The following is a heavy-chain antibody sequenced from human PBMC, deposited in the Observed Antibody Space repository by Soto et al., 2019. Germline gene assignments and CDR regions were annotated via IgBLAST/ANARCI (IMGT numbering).Heavy chain of an antibody. CDR3: ARIDSYGAFDS. CDR1: GFTFSSYA. CDR2: VGTGGTA. Sequence: PGGSLRLSCAASGFTFSSYAMSWVRQAPGKGLEWVSAVGTGGTAYYADSVKGRFTMPVDTSKSQFSLELTSVTAADTAVYYCARIDSYGAFDSWGQGVLVTVSS. J-gene: IGHJ4*02. V-gene: IGHV3-23*01. D-gene: IGHD3-16*01.